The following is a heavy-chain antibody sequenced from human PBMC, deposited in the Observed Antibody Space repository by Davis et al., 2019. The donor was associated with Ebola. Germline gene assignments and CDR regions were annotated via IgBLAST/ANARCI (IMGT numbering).Heavy chain of an antibody. J-gene: IGHJ4*02. V-gene: IGHV3-23*01. D-gene: IGHD6-13*01. CDR2: ISGSGGST. CDR3: AKGCPQYSSSCSIEYYFDY. Sequence: PGGSLRLSCAASGFTFSSYAMSWVRQAPGKGLEWVSAISGSGGSTYYADSVKGRFTISRDNSKNTLYLQMNSLRAEDTAVYYCAKGCPQYSSSCSIEYYFDYWGQGTLVTVSS. CDR1: GFTFSSYA.